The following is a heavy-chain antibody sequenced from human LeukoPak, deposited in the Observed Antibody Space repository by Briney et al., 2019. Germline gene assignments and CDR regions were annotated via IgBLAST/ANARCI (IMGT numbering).Heavy chain of an antibody. CDR2: IYTSGST. CDR1: GGSISNYH. Sequence: PSETLSLTCTFSGGSISNYHWSWIRQPAGKGLEWIGRIYTSGSTNYNPSLKSRVTMSVDTSENQFSLKLTSVTAADTAVYYCARVRSSDHWFDYWGQGTLVTVSS. V-gene: IGHV4-4*07. D-gene: IGHD2-21*01. J-gene: IGHJ4*02. CDR3: ARVRSSDHWFDY.